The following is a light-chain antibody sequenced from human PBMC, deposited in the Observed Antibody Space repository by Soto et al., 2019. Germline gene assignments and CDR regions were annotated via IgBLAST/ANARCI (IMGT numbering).Light chain of an antibody. CDR2: GAS. V-gene: IGKV3-20*01. Sequence: EIVLTQSPGTLSLSPGERATLSCRASQSVSSSYLAWYQQKPGQAPRLRIYGASSRATGIPDRFSGSGSGKDFTLTISRLEPEDFAVYYCQQYGSSHRTFGQENKVDIK. CDR3: QQYGSSHRT. J-gene: IGKJ1*01. CDR1: QSVSSSY.